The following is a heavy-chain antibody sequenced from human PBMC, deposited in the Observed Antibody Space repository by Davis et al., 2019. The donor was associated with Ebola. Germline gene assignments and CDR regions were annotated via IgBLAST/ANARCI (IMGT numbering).Heavy chain of an antibody. CDR1: GFTFTDYS. CDR2: INSGANAI. V-gene: IGHV3-48*02. Sequence: GESLKISCEASGFTFTDYSMHWVRQAPGKGLEWISYINSGANAIYYADSVKGRFTISRDNAKKSLYLQMNSLRDEDTAVYYCARDCSSGSCYSGADYWGQGSLVTVSS. J-gene: IGHJ4*02. D-gene: IGHD2-15*01. CDR3: ARDCSSGSCYSGADY.